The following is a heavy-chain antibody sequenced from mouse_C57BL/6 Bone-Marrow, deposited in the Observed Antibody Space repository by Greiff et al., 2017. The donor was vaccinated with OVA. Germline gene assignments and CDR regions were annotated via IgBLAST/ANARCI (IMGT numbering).Heavy chain of an antibody. CDR2: IYPRSGNT. CDR1: GYTFTSYG. Sequence: VKLVESGAELARPGASVKLSCKASGYTFTSYGISWVKQRTGQGLEWIGEIYPRSGNTYYNEKFKGKATLTADKSSSTAYMELRSLTSEDSAVYFCARPAQARAWFAYWGQGTLVTVSA. CDR3: ARPAQARAWFAY. V-gene: IGHV1-81*01. D-gene: IGHD3-2*02. J-gene: IGHJ3*01.